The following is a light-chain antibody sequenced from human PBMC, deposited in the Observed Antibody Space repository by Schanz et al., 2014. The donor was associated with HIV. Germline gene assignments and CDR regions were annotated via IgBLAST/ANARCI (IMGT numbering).Light chain of an antibody. CDR1: QSVSSN. V-gene: IGKV3-20*01. CDR3: QQSGSSPQT. Sequence: EIVMTQSPATLSASPGERATLSCRASQSVSSNLAWYQQKPGQAPTLLIYSASRRANGIPDRFSGSGSGTDFTLTITRLEPEDFAVYYCQQSGSSPQTFGQGTKVEVK. J-gene: IGKJ1*01. CDR2: SAS.